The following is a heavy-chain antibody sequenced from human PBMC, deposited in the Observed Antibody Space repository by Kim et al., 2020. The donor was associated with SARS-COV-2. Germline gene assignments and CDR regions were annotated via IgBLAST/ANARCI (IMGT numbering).Heavy chain of an antibody. CDR3: ARATWDYDILTGYLYMDY. Sequence: KGRYTIARDNAKNSRYLQMNSLRAEDTAVYYCARATWDYDILTGYLYMDYWGQGTLVTVSS. J-gene: IGHJ4*02. V-gene: IGHV3-11*01. D-gene: IGHD3-9*01.